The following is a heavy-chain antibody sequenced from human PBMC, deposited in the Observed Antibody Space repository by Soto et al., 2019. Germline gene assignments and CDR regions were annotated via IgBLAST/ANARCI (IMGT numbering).Heavy chain of an antibody. J-gene: IGHJ4*02. Sequence: QVQLVESGGGLVKPGGSLRLSCAASGFTFSDYYMSWIRQAPGKGLEWVSYISSSSSYTNYADSVKGRFTISRDNAKNSLYLQMNSLRAEDTAVYYCAAAGYSSGWYVTYWGQGTLVTVSS. D-gene: IGHD6-13*01. CDR3: AAAGYSSGWYVTY. V-gene: IGHV3-11*06. CDR1: GFTFSDYY. CDR2: ISSSSSYT.